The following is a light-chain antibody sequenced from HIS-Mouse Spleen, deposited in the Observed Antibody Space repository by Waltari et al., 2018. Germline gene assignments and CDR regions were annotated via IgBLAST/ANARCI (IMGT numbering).Light chain of an antibody. CDR1: SSDVGGYHY. CDR2: DVS. CDR3: CSYAGSYTYVV. Sequence: QSALTQPRSVSGSPGQAVTISCTGTSSDVGGYHYVPWYQQHPGKAPKLMIYDVSKRPSGVPDRFSGSKSGNTASLTISGLQAEDEADYYCCSYAGSYTYVVFGGGTKLTVL. V-gene: IGLV2-11*01. J-gene: IGLJ2*01.